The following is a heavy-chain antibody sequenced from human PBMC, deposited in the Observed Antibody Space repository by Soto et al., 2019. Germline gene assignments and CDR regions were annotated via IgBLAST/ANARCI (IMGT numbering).Heavy chain of an antibody. CDR1: GASISGFY. V-gene: IGHV4-4*07. Sequence: SETLSLTCTVSGASISGFYWSWIRKSAGKGLEWIGRIYATGTTDYNPSLKSRVMMSVDTSKKQFSLKLRSVTAADTAVFYCVRDGTKTLRDWFDPWGQGISVTVSS. D-gene: IGHD1-1*01. J-gene: IGHJ5*02. CDR3: VRDGTKTLRDWFDP. CDR2: IYATGTT.